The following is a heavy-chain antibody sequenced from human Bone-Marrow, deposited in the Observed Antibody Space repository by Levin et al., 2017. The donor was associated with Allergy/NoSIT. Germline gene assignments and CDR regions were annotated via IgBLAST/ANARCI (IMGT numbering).Heavy chain of an antibody. CDR3: ARDLLQLWSSDY. V-gene: IGHV3-7*04. CDR1: GFTFSSYW. Sequence: RSGGSLRLSCAASGFTFSSYWMSWVRQAPGKGLEWVANIKPDGSEKYYVDSVKGRFTISRDNGKNSLYLQMNSLRAEDTAVYYCARDLLQLWSSDYWGQGTLVTVSS. D-gene: IGHD5-18*01. J-gene: IGHJ4*02. CDR2: IKPDGSEK.